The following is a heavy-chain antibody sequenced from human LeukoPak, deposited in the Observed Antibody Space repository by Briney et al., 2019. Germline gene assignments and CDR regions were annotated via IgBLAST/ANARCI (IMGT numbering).Heavy chain of an antibody. Sequence: GGSLRLSCAASGFTFSSYEMNWVRQAPGKGLEWVSYISRSSGTIYYADSVKGRFTISRDNAKNSLYLQMNSLRAEDTAVYYCARALNLLDPVTLDYWGQGTLVTVSS. V-gene: IGHV3-48*01. CDR3: ARALNLLDPVTLDY. CDR1: GFTFSSYE. D-gene: IGHD1-1*01. CDR2: ISRSSGTI. J-gene: IGHJ4*02.